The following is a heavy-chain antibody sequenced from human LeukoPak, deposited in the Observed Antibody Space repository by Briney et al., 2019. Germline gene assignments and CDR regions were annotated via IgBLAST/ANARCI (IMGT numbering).Heavy chain of an antibody. Sequence: PGGSLRLSCAASGFTFSSYSMNWVRQAPGKGLEWVSVIYSGGSTYYADSVKGRFTISRDNSKNTLYLQMNSLRAEDTAVYYCARERGPWDDYVRTTEEERGMDVWGQGTTVTVSS. CDR2: IYSGGST. V-gene: IGHV3-53*01. CDR1: GFTFSSYS. CDR3: ARERGPWDDYVRTTEEERGMDV. J-gene: IGHJ6*02. D-gene: IGHD4-17*01.